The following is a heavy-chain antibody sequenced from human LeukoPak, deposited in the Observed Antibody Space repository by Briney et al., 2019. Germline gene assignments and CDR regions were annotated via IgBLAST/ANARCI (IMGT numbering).Heavy chain of an antibody. Sequence: GGSLRLSCAASGFTFDDYGMSWVRQAPGKGLEWVSGINWNGGSTGYADSVKGRFTISRDNAKNSLYLQMNSLRAEDTALYYCARGVYCSSTSCYTYVDYWGQGTLVTVSS. CDR2: INWNGGST. D-gene: IGHD2-2*02. CDR3: ARGVYCSSTSCYTYVDY. V-gene: IGHV3-20*04. CDR1: GFTFDDYG. J-gene: IGHJ4*02.